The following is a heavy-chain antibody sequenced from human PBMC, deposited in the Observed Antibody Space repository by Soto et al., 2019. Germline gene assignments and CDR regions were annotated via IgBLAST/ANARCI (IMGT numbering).Heavy chain of an antibody. CDR2: ISGSGGST. CDR1: GFTFSSYA. V-gene: IGHV3-23*01. J-gene: IGHJ4*02. Sequence: EVQLLESGGGLVQPGGSLRLSCAASGFTFSSYAMSWVRQAPGKGLEWVSAISGSGGSTYYADSVKGGFTISRDNSKNTLYMHMNSLRAEDTAVYYCATDQYYGDNSFDYWGQGTLVTVSS. D-gene: IGHD4-17*01. CDR3: ATDQYYGDNSFDY.